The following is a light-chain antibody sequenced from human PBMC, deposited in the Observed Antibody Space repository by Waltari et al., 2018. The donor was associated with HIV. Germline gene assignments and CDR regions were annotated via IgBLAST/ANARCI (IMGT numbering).Light chain of an antibody. CDR3: AAWDDSLL. CDR2: RNN. CDR1: SSNIGSKY. V-gene: IGLV1-47*01. Sequence: QSVLTQPPSASGTPGQRVTISCSGSSSNIGSKYVYWYQQRPGTAPKLLIYRNNQRPSGVPDRFSGSKSGTSASLAISGVRSEDEADYYCAAWDDSLLFGGGTKLTVL. J-gene: IGLJ2*01.